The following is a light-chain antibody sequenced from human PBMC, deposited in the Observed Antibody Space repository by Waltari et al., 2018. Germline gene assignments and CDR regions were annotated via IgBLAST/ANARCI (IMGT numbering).Light chain of an antibody. V-gene: IGKV3-20*01. J-gene: IGKJ3*01. CDR1: QSVSSSY. CDR3: QHYGSSPPPT. Sequence: ELVLTQSPGTLSLSPGERATLSCRASQSVSSSYLAWYQQKPGQAPRLLISGASRRATGIPDRFSGSGSGTDFTLTISRLEPEDFVVYYCQHYGSSPPPTFGPGTKVDIK. CDR2: GAS.